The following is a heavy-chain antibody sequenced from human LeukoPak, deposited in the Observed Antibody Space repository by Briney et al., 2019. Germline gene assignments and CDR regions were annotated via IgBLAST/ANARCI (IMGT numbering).Heavy chain of an antibody. CDR1: GFTFSSYA. V-gene: IGHV3-23*01. CDR3: ARAGIAVPATPEY. CDR2: ISSSGGTT. Sequence: GGSLRLSCAASGFTFSSYAMKWVRQAPGKGLEWVSVISSSGGTTYYSDSVKGRFIISRDNSKNTLYLQMNSLRAEDTAVYYCARAGIAVPATPEYCGQGTQVTVSS. J-gene: IGHJ4*02. D-gene: IGHD6-19*01.